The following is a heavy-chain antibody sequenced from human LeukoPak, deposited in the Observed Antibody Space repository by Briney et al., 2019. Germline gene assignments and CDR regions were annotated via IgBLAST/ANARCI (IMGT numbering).Heavy chain of an antibody. J-gene: IGHJ4*02. D-gene: IGHD6-13*01. CDR1: GVSISSSTYY. CDR2: IYTSGST. Sequence: PSQTLSLTCTVSGVSISSSTYYWSWIRQPAGKGLEWIGRIYTSGSTNYNPSLKSRVTISVDTSKNQFSLKLTSVTAADTAVYYCARGTADLDYWGQGTLVTVSS. CDR3: ARGTADLDY. V-gene: IGHV4-61*02.